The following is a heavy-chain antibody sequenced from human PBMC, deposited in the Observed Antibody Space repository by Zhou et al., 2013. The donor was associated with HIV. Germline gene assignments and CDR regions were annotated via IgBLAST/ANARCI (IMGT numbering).Heavy chain of an antibody. V-gene: IGHV1-69*04. CDR3: ARDYADYRYSGYDLGYYFDY. CDR1: GGTFSKYA. D-gene: IGHD5-12*01. CDR2: IIPILGIA. J-gene: IGHJ4*02. Sequence: QVQLVQSGAEVTKPGSSVKVSCKASGGTFSKYAISWVRQAPGQGLEWMGRIIPILGIANYAQRFQGRVTITADKSTSTAYMELSSLRSEDTAVYYCARDYADYRYSGYDLGYYFDYWGQGTLVTVSS.